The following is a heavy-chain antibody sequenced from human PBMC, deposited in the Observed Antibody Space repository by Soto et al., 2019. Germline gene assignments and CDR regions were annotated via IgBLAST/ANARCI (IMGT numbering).Heavy chain of an antibody. CDR2: IYYSGST. CDR1: GGSISSYY. CDR3: ARRYGDYVFDT. J-gene: IGHJ3*02. D-gene: IGHD4-17*01. V-gene: IGHV4-59*08. Sequence: PSETLSLTCTVSGGSISSYYWSWIRQPPGKGLEWIGYIYYSGSTNYNPSLKSRVTISVDTSKNQFSLKLSSVTAADTAVYYCARRYGDYVFDTWGQGTMVTVS.